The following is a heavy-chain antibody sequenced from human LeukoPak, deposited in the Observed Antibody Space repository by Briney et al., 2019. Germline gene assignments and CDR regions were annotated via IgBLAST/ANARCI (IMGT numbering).Heavy chain of an antibody. CDR3: AKGGSPSCYSSSGY. J-gene: IGHJ4*02. D-gene: IGHD2-2*01. Sequence: GGSLRLSCAASGFTFSTYAMSWVRQAPGKGLEWVSAFCGSDGSRYYADSVKGRFTISRDNSKNTLYLQMNSLRGEDTAVYYCAKGGSPSCYSSSGYWGQGTLVTVSS. CDR2: FCGSDGSR. V-gene: IGHV3-23*01. CDR1: GFTFSTYA.